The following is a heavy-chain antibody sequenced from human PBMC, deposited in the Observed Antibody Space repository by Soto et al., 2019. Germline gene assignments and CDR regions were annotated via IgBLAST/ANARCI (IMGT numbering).Heavy chain of an antibody. D-gene: IGHD1-26*01. J-gene: IGHJ3*02. CDR2: SGNKANTDTT. CDR3: TRGYSGILIAAFDI. Sequence: QTWVTLRLSCAASGSTLSDHYVDWVRQAPGKGLEWIGRSGNKANTDTTEYGSSVKGRFTISRDDSKNSMYLQMNSLKTGDMAVCYCTRGYSGILIAAFDIWAQGTLVTVSS. V-gene: IGHV3-72*01. CDR1: GSTLSDHY.